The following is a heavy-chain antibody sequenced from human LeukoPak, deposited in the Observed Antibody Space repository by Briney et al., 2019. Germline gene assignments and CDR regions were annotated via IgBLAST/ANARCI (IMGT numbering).Heavy chain of an antibody. J-gene: IGHJ4*02. D-gene: IGHD6-13*01. CDR1: GFSFSNYA. V-gene: IGHV3-30*09. CDR3: ARGTGDTSSWYHDY. Sequence: GGSLRLSCAASGFSFSNYAMHWVRQAPGKGLEWVAVISFDINNKYYADSVKGRFAISRDNSKNMLYLQMNSLRPEDTAVYHCARGTGDTSSWYHDYWGQGTLVTVS. CDR2: ISFDINNK.